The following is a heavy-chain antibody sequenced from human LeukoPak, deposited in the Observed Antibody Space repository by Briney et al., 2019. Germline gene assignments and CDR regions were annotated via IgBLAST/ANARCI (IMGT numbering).Heavy chain of an antibody. CDR2: INHSGST. Sequence: SETLSLTCAVYGGSFSGYYWSWIRQPPGKGLEWIGEINHSGSTNYNPSLKSRVTISVDTSKNQFSLKLSSVSAADTAVYYCARGISGWYRYYGMDVWGKGTTVTVSS. CDR1: GGSFSGYY. D-gene: IGHD6-19*01. V-gene: IGHV4-34*01. CDR3: ARGISGWYRYYGMDV. J-gene: IGHJ6*04.